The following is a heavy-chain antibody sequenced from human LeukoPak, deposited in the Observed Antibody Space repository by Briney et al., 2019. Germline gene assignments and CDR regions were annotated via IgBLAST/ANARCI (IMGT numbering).Heavy chain of an antibody. CDR2: IYPGDSDT. J-gene: IGHJ6*02. D-gene: IGHD3-10*01. V-gene: IGHV5-51*01. CDR3: ARLGGSGSYYSRYYYYGMDV. CDR1: GYSFTSYW. Sequence: GESLKISCKGSGYSFTSYWIGWVRQMPGKGLEWMGIIYPGDSDTRYSPSFQGQVTISADKSISTAYLQWSSLKASDTAMYYCARLGGSGSYYSRYYYYGMDVWGQGTTVTVSS.